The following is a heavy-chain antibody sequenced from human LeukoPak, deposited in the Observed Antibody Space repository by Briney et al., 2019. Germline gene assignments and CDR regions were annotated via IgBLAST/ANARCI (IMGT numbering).Heavy chain of an antibody. CDR1: GFSFSTYG. D-gene: IGHD3-16*01. Sequence: GGSLRLSCVGSGFSFSTYGMTWVRQAPGKGLEWVSSVSSSGETTYYADSVKGRFTISRDNSKSTLYLQMNSLRAEDTAVYYCASGGHIDYCGQGTLVTVSS. CDR3: ASGGHIDY. CDR2: VSSSGETT. V-gene: IGHV3-23*01. J-gene: IGHJ4*02.